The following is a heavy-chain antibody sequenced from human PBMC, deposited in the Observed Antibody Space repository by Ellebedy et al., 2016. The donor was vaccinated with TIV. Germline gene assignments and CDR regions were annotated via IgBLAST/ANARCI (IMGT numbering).Heavy chain of an antibody. Sequence: GESLKISXAASGFTFSSYGMHWVRQAPGKGLEWVAVIWYDGSNKYYADSVKGRFTISRDNSKNTLYLQMNSLRAEDTAVYYCARDRTAFGYSYGYDYWGQGTLVTVSS. CDR3: ARDRTAFGYSYGYDY. CDR1: GFTFSSYG. CDR2: IWYDGSNK. J-gene: IGHJ4*02. D-gene: IGHD5-18*01. V-gene: IGHV3-33*01.